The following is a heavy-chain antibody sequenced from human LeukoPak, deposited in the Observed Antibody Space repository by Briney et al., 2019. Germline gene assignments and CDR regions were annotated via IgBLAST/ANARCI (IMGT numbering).Heavy chain of an antibody. Sequence: ASVKVSCKASGYTFTRNDVNWVRQAPGQGLEWMGWINPNSGGTNYAQKFQGRVTMTRDTSISTAYMELSRLRSDDTAVYYCARARSPFDYWGQGTLVTVSS. V-gene: IGHV1-2*02. CDR2: INPNSGGT. J-gene: IGHJ4*02. CDR3: ARARSPFDY. CDR1: GYTFTRND.